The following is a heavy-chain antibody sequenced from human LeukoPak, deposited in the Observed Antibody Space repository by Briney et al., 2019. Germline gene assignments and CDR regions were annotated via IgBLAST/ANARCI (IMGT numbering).Heavy chain of an antibody. Sequence: GGSLRLSCATSGFTFSDFYMSWIRQAPGKGLEWISYISSSGSSTNYADSVKGRFTISRDNAKNSLYLQMNSLRAEDTAVYYCARRPIRADIWGQGTMVIVSS. J-gene: IGHJ3*02. CDR3: ARRPIRADI. CDR1: GFTFSDFY. V-gene: IGHV3-11*03. CDR2: ISSSGSST.